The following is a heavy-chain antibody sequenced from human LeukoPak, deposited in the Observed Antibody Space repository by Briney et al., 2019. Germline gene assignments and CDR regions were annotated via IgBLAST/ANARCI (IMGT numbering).Heavy chain of an antibody. V-gene: IGHV4-59*01. D-gene: IGHD1-1*01. Sequence: PSETLSLTCTVSGGSISSYYWSWIRQPPGKGLEWIGYIYYSGSTNYNPSLKSLVTISVDTSKNQFSLKLSSVTAADTAVYYCARATKRQLLGAFDIWGQGTMVTVSS. CDR1: GGSISSYY. J-gene: IGHJ3*02. CDR2: IYYSGST. CDR3: ARATKRQLLGAFDI.